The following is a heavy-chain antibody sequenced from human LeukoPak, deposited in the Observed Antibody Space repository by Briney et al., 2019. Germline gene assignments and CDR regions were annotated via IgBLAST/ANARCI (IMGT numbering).Heavy chain of an antibody. CDR2: INPNSGGT. CDR3: ASGGYGSGSYYDVDY. V-gene: IGHV1-2*02. J-gene: IGHJ4*02. Sequence: ASVKVSCKASGYTFTGYYMHWVRQAPGQGLEWMGWINPNSGGTNYAQKFQGRVTMTRDTSISTAYMELSRLRSEDTAVYYCASGGYGSGSYYDVDYWGQGTLVTVSS. CDR1: GYTFTGYY. D-gene: IGHD3-10*01.